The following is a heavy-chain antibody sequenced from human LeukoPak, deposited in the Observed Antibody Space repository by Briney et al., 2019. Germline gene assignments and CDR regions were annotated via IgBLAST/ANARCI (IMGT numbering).Heavy chain of an antibody. CDR3: ARDHRYAFDN. V-gene: IGHV3-48*04. J-gene: IGHJ4*02. Sequence: GGSLRLSCAASGFTFSSYSMTWVRQAPGKGLEWISYVGISSGNTKYADSVKGRFTISGDSAKNSVFLQMNSLRVEDTAVYYCARDHRYAFDNWGQGTLVTVSS. CDR2: VGISSGNT. CDR1: GFTFSSYS. D-gene: IGHD5-12*01.